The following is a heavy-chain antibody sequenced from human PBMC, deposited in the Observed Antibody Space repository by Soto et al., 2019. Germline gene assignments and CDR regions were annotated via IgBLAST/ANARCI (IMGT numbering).Heavy chain of an antibody. CDR1: GFTFSSSG. Sequence: QVQLVESGGGVVQPGRSLRLSCAASGFTFSSSGMHWVRQAPGKGLEWVAVIWYDGSNKYYADSVKGRFTISRDNSKNTLYLQMNSLRAEDTAVYYCARDPAWKWEVVYHYGMDVWGQGTTVTVSS. J-gene: IGHJ6*02. D-gene: IGHD1-26*01. V-gene: IGHV3-33*01. CDR3: ARDPAWKWEVVYHYGMDV. CDR2: IWYDGSNK.